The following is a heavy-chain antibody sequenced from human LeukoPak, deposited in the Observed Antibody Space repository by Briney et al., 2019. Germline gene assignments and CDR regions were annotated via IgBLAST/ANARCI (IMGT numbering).Heavy chain of an antibody. V-gene: IGHV3-20*04. J-gene: IGHJ6*03. D-gene: IGHD2-21*02. Sequence: GGSLRLSCAASGFTFDDYGMSWARQAPGKGLEWVSGINWNGGSTGYADSVKGRFTISRDNAKNSLYLQMNSLRAEDTALYYCARLAVTGYYYYYYYMDVWGKGTTVTVSS. CDR3: ARLAVTGYYYYYYYMDV. CDR1: GFTFDDYG. CDR2: INWNGGST.